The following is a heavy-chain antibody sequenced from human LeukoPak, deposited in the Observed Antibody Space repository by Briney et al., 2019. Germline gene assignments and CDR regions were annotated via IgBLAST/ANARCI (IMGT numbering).Heavy chain of an antibody. Sequence: SETLSLTCAVSGYSISTAYYWGWIRQPPGKGLEWIGIMYQSGTTYYNPSLKSRVTIALDTSKNQFSLKLSSVTAADTAVYYCARGRGYSNYVRPSDYWGQGTLVTVSS. V-gene: IGHV4-38-2*01. CDR3: ARGRGYSNYVRPSDY. CDR2: MYQSGTT. CDR1: GYSISTAYY. J-gene: IGHJ4*02. D-gene: IGHD4-11*01.